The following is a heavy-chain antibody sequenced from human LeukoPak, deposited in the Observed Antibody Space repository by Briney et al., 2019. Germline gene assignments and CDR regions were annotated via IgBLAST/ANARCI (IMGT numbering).Heavy chain of an antibody. CDR2: IKQDGSEK. CDR1: GFTFSSYW. V-gene: IGHV3-7*01. D-gene: IGHD2-2*01. J-gene: IGHJ5*02. CDR3: ARGGSTAHPNWFDP. Sequence: GGSLRLSCAASGFTFSSYWMSWVRQAPGKGLEWVANIKQDGSEKYYVDSVKGRFTISRDNAKNSLHLQMNSLRAEDTAVYYCARGGSTAHPNWFDPWGQGTLVTVSS.